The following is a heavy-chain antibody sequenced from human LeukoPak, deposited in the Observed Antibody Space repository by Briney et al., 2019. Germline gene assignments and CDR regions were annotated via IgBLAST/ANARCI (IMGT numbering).Heavy chain of an antibody. V-gene: IGHV3-48*03. CDR2: ISSTGTTI. CDR3: LARVFLEWSFYFDY. J-gene: IGHJ4*02. CDR1: GFTFSSYE. Sequence: PGGSLRLSCAAFGFTFSSYEMNWVRQAPGKGPEWVSYISSTGTTIYSADSVKGRFTISRDNAKNSLYLQMNSLGAEDTAVYYCLARVFLEWSFYFDYWGQGTLVTVSS. D-gene: IGHD3-3*01.